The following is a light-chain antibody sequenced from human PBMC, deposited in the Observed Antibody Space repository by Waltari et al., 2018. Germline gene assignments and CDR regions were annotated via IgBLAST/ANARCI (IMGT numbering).Light chain of an antibody. CDR1: SSDAGGYNF. CDR3: SSYTFTSTPVV. V-gene: IGLV2-14*01. Sequence: QSALTQPASVSGSPGQSITISCTGTSSDAGGYNFVSWYQPHPGKAPKLMIYEVSNRREGLSNRFSGSKSGNTASLTIAGLQAEDEADYYCSSYTFTSTPVVFGGGTKVTVL. CDR2: EVS. J-gene: IGLJ2*01.